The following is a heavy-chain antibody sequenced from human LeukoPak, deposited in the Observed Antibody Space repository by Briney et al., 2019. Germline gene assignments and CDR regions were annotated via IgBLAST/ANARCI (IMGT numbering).Heavy chain of an antibody. D-gene: IGHD4-17*01. Sequence: PGGSLRLPCVASELIFSDFSMTWVRHSRGKGPEWVAIISYDGPNKYYADSVKGRFTISRDNSKNTLYLQMNSLRAEDTAVYYCAKDYGNYWGQGTLVTVSS. CDR3: AKDYGNY. CDR1: ELIFSDFS. J-gene: IGHJ4*02. V-gene: IGHV3-30*04. CDR2: ISYDGPNK.